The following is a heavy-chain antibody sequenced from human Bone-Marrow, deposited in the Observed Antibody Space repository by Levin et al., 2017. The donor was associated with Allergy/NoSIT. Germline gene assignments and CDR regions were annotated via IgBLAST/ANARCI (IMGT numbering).Heavy chain of an antibody. V-gene: IGHV3-23*01. CDR3: AKDSEAAAGGYFDY. CDR1: GFTFSSYA. CDR2: ISGSGGST. J-gene: IGHJ4*02. D-gene: IGHD6-13*01. Sequence: PGESLKISCAASGFTFSSYAMSWVRQAPGKGLEWVSAISGSGGSTYYADSVKGRFTISRDNSKNTLYLQMNSLRAEDTAVYYCAKDSEAAAGGYFDYWGQGTLVTVSS.